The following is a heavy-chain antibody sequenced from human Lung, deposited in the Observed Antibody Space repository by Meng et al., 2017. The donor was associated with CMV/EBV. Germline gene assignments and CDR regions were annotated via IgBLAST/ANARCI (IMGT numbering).Heavy chain of an antibody. V-gene: IGHV1-2*02. CDR2: IQPSSVYT. Sequence: ASVXVSCKASGYFFNDHFMHWVRQAPGQGLEWMGWIQPSSVYTNYAQNFEGRDTMTSDSSIVTAYMALTRLTSDDTDVYDCARDHDWGADYWGQGTMVTVSS. CDR1: GYFFNDHF. J-gene: IGHJ4*02. D-gene: IGHD3-16*01. CDR3: ARDHDWGADY.